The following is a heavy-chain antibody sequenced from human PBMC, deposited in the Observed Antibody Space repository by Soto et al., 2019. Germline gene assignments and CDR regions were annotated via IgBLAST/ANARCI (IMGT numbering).Heavy chain of an antibody. V-gene: IGHV1-8*02. J-gene: IGHJ5*02. CDR3: ARMASSGTLNWFDP. CDR1: GYTFINYD. Sequence: RASVKVSCKASGYTFINYDISWVRQAIGQGLEWMGWMNPGSGKTGYANKFQGRVTMTRDASTSTAHLELSSLTSEDTAVYYCARMASSGTLNWFDPWGQGTLVTVSS. CDR2: MNPGSGKT.